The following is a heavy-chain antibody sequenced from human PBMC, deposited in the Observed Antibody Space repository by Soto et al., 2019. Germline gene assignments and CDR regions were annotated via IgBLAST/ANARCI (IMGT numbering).Heavy chain of an antibody. CDR2: IYYSGST. CDR1: GGSISSGGYY. V-gene: IGHV4-31*03. CDR3: AKGLNHYDNRRLNWFDP. J-gene: IGHJ5*02. Sequence: SETLSLTCTVSGGSISSGGYYWSWIRQHPGKGLEWIGYIYYSGSTYYNPSLKSRVTISVDTSKNQFSLKLSSVTAADTAVYYCAKGLNHYDNRRLNWFDPWGLGTLVTVSS. D-gene: IGHD3-22*01.